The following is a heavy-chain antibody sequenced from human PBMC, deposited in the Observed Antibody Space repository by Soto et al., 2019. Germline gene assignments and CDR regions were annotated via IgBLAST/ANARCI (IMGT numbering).Heavy chain of an antibody. J-gene: IGHJ4*02. D-gene: IGHD2-15*01. CDR1: GFTFSSYA. CDR2: ISGSGGST. V-gene: IGHV3-23*01. Sequence: EVQLLESGGGLVQPGGSLRLSCAASGFTFSSYAMSWVRQAPGKGLERVSAISGSGGSTYYADSVKGRFTISRDNSKNTLYLQMNSLRAEDTAVYYCAKRDCSGGSCYLGDYWGQGTLVTVSS. CDR3: AKRDCSGGSCYLGDY.